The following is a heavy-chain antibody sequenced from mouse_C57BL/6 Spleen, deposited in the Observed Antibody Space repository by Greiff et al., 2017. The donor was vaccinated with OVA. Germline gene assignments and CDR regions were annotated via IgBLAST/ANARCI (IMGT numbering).Heavy chain of an antibody. CDR1: GYTFTDYE. Sequence: QVQLQQSGAELVRPGASVTLSCKASGYTFTDYEMHWVKQTPVHGLEWIGAIDPETGVTAYNQKFKGKAILTADKSSSTAYMELRSLTSEDSAVYYCTRNPLWYFDVWGTGTTVTVSS. V-gene: IGHV1-15*01. J-gene: IGHJ1*03. CDR3: TRNPLWYFDV. CDR2: IDPETGVT.